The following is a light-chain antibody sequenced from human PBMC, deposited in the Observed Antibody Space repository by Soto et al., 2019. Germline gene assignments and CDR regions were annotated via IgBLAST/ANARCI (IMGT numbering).Light chain of an antibody. CDR3: SSYAGSNNV. Sequence: QSVLTQPPSVSGAPGQRVTISCTGGASNIGANYDVHWYQQLPGTAPKLLIYGTSNRPSGVPDRFSGSKSGNTASLTVSGLQAEDEADYYCSSYAGSNNVFGTGTKVTVL. CDR1: ASNIGANYD. CDR2: GTS. J-gene: IGLJ1*01. V-gene: IGLV1-40*01.